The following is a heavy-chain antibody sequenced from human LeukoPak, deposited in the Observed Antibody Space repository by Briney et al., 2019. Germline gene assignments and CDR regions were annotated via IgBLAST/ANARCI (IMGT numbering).Heavy chain of an antibody. CDR1: GYTFTSYD. Sequence: ASVKVSCKASGYTFTSYDINWVRQATGQGLEWMGWMNPNSGNTGYAQKFQGRVTMTRNTSISTAYMELSSLRSEDTAVYYCARATGRDGYHTYWGQGTLVTVSS. CDR3: ARATGRDGYHTY. V-gene: IGHV1-8*01. CDR2: MNPNSGNT. D-gene: IGHD5-24*01. J-gene: IGHJ4*02.